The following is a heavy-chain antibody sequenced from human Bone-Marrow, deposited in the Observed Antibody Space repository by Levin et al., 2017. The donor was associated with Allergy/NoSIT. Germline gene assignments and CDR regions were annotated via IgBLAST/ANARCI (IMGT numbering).Heavy chain of an antibody. V-gene: IGHV3-66*01. CDR3: ARDGVGTAAGTP. J-gene: IGHJ4*02. Sequence: GEFLKISCAASGFTVSRNYMSWVRQAPGKGLEWVSLIYSGGDTQYADSVKGRFTISRDNSKNTLYLHMNSLRADDTAAYYCARDGVGTAAGTPWGQGTLVTVSS. CDR2: IYSGGDT. D-gene: IGHD6-13*01. CDR1: GFTVSRNY.